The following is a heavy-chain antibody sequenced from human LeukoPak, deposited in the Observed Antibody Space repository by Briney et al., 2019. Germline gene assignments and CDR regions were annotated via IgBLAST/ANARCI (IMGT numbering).Heavy chain of an antibody. CDR3: ARGVSGTGPDI. CDR2: IKTDGSST. V-gene: IGHV3-74*01. J-gene: IGHJ3*02. D-gene: IGHD5/OR15-5a*01. CDR1: GFTFSSYW. Sequence: PGGSLRLSCAASGFTFSSYWMHWVRQAPGKGLVWLSRIKTDGSSTDYADSVKGRFTISRDNAKNTMYLQRNSLRAEDTAVYYCARGVSGTGPDIWGLGTMVTVSS.